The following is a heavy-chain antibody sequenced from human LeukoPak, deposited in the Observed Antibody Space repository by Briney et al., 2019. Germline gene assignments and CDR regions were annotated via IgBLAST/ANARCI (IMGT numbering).Heavy chain of an antibody. CDR3: ARHGVGANPTYYYYMDV. J-gene: IGHJ6*03. CDR1: GFAFSTYS. D-gene: IGHD1-26*01. Sequence: GGSLRLSCAASGFAFSTYSMNWVRQAPGKGLEWVSSISISTSYINYADSVKGRFTISRDNAKNSLYLQMNSLRAEDTAVYYCARHGVGANPTYYYYMDVWGKGTTVTVSS. CDR2: ISISTSYI. V-gene: IGHV3-21*01.